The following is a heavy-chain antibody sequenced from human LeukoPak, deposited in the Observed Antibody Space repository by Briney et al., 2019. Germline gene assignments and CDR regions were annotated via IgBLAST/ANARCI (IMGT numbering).Heavy chain of an antibody. V-gene: IGHV3-74*01. CDR3: VRGGNYVWGSYDP. J-gene: IGHJ5*02. CDR2: MDSDGSIT. D-gene: IGHD3-16*01. Sequence: PGGSLRLFCVVSGFMFSRYWMHWVRQVPGKGLVWVSSMDSDGSITTYADSVKGRFPISRDNAKKTLYLQMSSLRAEDTAVYYCVRGGNYVWGSYDPWGQGTLVTVSS. CDR1: GFMFSRYW.